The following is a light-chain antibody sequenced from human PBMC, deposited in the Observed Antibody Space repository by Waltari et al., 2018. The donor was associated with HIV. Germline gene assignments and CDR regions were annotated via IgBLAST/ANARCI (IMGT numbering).Light chain of an antibody. J-gene: IGLJ1*01. CDR1: SSNIGINA. Sequence: QSVLTQPPSASGTPGQRVTISCSGRSSNIGINAVNWYQQFPGPAPNLRIYSYSQRPSGVPDRFPGSKSGTSASLAISVLQSDDEADYYCAACDDRLNGLVFGTGTKVTVL. CDR2: SYS. CDR3: AACDDRLNGLV. V-gene: IGLV1-44*01.